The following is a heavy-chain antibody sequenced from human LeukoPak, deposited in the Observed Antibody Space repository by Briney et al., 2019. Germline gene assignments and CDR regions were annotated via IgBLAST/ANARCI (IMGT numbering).Heavy chain of an antibody. CDR2: IYYSGTT. CDR3: ARQVWGGQQLVHFDY. Sequence: SETLSLTCTVSGGSISSYYWSWIRQPPGKGLEWIGYIYYSGTTYYNPSLKSRVIMSVDTSKNQFSLKLSSVTAADTAVYYCARQVWGGQQLVHFDYWGQGTLVTVSS. D-gene: IGHD6-13*01. CDR1: GGSISSYY. V-gene: IGHV4-59*04. J-gene: IGHJ4*02.